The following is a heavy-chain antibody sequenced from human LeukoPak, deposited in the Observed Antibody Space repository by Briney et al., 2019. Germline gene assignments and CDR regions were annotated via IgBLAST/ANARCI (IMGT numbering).Heavy chain of an antibody. V-gene: IGHV4-34*01. J-gene: IGHJ4*02. CDR3: ARGGQNFDY. CDR2: INHSGST. CDR1: GGSFSGYY. D-gene: IGHD3/OR15-3a*01. Sequence: SETLSLTCAVYGGSFSGYYWSWIRQPPGKGLEWIGEINHSGSTNYNPSLKSRVTISVDTSKNQFSLKLSSVTAADTAVYYCARGGQNFDYWGQGTLVTVSS.